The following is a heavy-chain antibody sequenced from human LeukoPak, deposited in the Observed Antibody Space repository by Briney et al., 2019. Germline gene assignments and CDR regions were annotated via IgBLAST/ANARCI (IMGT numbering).Heavy chain of an antibody. D-gene: IGHD3-9*01. J-gene: IGHJ5*02. CDR1: GFTFSDYY. CDR2: ISSSGSTI. CDR3: ARAYLTGYYNSFDP. Sequence: TGGSLRLSCAASGFTFSDYYMSWIRQAPGKGLEWVSYISSSGSTIYYADSVKGRFTISRDNAKNSLYLQMNSLRAEDTDVYYCARAYLTGYYNSFDPWGQGTLVTVSS. V-gene: IGHV3-11*04.